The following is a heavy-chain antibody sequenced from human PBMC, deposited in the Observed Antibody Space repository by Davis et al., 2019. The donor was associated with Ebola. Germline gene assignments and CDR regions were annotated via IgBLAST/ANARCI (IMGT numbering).Heavy chain of an antibody. CDR3: AKDRYSSSWGNYYYYYGMDV. CDR1: GFTFSSYA. J-gene: IGHJ6*02. V-gene: IGHV3-30*18. CDR2: ISYDGSNK. D-gene: IGHD6-13*01. Sequence: GGSLRLSCAASGFTFSSYAMHWVRQAPGKGLEWVAVISYDGSNKYYADSVKGRFTISRDNSKNTLYLQMNSLRAEDTAVYYCAKDRYSSSWGNYYYYYGMDVWGQGTTVTVSS.